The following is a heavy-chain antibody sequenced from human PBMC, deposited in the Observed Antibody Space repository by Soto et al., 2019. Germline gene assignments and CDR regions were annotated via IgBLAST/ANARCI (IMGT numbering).Heavy chain of an antibody. Sequence: ASVKVSCKASGYTFTTYAMHWVRQAPGQRLEWMGWINAGNGNTKYSQKFQGRVTITRDTSASTAYMELSSLRSEDTAVYYCARDRSVAVAGPGWFVPWGQGTLVTVSS. D-gene: IGHD6-19*01. CDR2: INAGNGNT. CDR1: GYTFTTYA. J-gene: IGHJ5*02. V-gene: IGHV1-3*01. CDR3: ARDRSVAVAGPGWFVP.